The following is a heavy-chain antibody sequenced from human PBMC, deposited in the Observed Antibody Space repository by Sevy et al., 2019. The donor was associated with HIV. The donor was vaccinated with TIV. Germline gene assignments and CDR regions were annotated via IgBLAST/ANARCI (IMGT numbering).Heavy chain of an antibody. Sequence: GGSLRLSCAASVFTFSSYWMSWVRQAPGQGLEWVANIKQDGSEKYYVDSVKGRLTISRDNAKNSLYLQMNSLRAEDTAVYYCARGGGARLTGYFDYWGQGTLVTVSS. J-gene: IGHJ4*02. CDR2: IKQDGSEK. CDR1: VFTFSSYW. D-gene: IGHD3-9*01. CDR3: ARGGGARLTGYFDY. V-gene: IGHV3-7*01.